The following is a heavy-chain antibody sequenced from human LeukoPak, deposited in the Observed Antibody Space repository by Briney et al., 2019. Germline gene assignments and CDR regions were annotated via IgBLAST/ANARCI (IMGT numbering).Heavy chain of an antibody. Sequence: SETLSLTCTVSGGSITSYYWSWIRQPPGKGLEWIGYVYYSGSTTYNPPLKSRVTISVETSKNQFSLKLRSVTAADTAIYYCARHIPGNPYFDYWGQGTLVTVSS. CDR2: VYYSGST. J-gene: IGHJ4*02. CDR3: ARHIPGNPYFDY. CDR1: GGSITSYY. D-gene: IGHD2/OR15-2a*01. V-gene: IGHV4-59*08.